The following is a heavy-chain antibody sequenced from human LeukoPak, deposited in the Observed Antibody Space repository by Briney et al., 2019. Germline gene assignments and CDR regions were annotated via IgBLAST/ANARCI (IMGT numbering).Heavy chain of an antibody. CDR2: IRYDGSNK. CDR3: AKDPGPYDSSGYHDY. V-gene: IGHV3-30*02. Sequence: GGSPRLSCAASGLTFSSYGMHWVRQAPGKGLEWVAFIRYDGSNKYYADSVKGRFTISRDNSKNTLYLQMNSLRAEDTAVYYCAKDPGPYDSSGYHDYWGQGTLVTVSS. J-gene: IGHJ4*02. D-gene: IGHD3-22*01. CDR1: GLTFSSYG.